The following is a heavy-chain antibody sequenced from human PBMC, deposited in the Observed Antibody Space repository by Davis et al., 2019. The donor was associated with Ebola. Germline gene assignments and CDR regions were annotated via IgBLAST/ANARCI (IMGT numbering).Heavy chain of an antibody. CDR2: INPNSGGT. J-gene: IGHJ4*02. D-gene: IGHD3-10*01. CDR1: GYTFTGYY. CDR3: ARIDVGREADDY. Sequence: AASVTVSCMASGYTFTGYYMHWVRQAPGQGLEWMGRINPNSGGTNYAQKFQGRVTMTRDTSISTAYMELSRLRSDDTAVYYCARIDVGREADDYWGQGTLVTVSS. V-gene: IGHV1-2*06.